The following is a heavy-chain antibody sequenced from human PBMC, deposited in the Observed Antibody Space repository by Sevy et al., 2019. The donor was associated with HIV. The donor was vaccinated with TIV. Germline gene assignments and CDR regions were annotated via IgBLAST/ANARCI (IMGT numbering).Heavy chain of an antibody. J-gene: IGHJ4*02. CDR3: AGGGGMVRGVPY. D-gene: IGHD3-10*01. CDR2: IYYSGST. CDR1: GGSISSGDYY. V-gene: IGHV4-30-4*02. Sequence: SETLSLTCTVSGGSISSGDYYWSWIRQPPGKGLEWIGYIYYSGSTYYNPSLKSRVTISVDTSKNQFSLRLNSVTAAAPAVVYGAGGGGMVRGVPYWGQGTLVTVSS.